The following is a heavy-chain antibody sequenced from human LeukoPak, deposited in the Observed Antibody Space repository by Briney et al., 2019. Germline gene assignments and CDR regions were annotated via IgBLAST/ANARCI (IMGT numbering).Heavy chain of an antibody. J-gene: IGHJ4*02. CDR2: IYYSGST. Sequence: TSETLSLTCTVSGGSISSYYWSWIRQPPGKGLEWIGYIYYSGSTNSNPSLKSRVTISVDTSKNQFSLKLSSVTAADTAVYYCASLYYGSGSFDYWGQGTLVTVSS. CDR3: ASLYYGSGSFDY. V-gene: IGHV4-59*01. CDR1: GGSISSYY. D-gene: IGHD3-10*01.